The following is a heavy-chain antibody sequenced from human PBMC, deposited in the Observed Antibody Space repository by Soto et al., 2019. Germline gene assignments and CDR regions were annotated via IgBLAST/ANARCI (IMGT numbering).Heavy chain of an antibody. CDR2: IIPIFGTA. D-gene: IGHD3-22*01. CDR3: ARCLYSSGYYHFDY. CDR1: GGTFSSYA. Sequence: QVQLVQSGAEVKKPGSSVKVSCKASGGTFSSYAISWVRQAPGQGLEWMGGIIPIFGTANYAQKFQGRVTITADESTSIAYMELSSLRSEDTAVYYCARCLYSSGYYHFDYWGQGTLVTVSS. V-gene: IGHV1-69*01. J-gene: IGHJ4*02.